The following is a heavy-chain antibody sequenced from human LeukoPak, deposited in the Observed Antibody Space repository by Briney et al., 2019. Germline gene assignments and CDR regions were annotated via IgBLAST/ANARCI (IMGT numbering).Heavy chain of an antibody. Sequence: GGSLRLSCAASGFTFSSYAMHWVRQAPGKGLEWVAVISHDGSNKYYADSVKGRFTISRDNSKNTLYLQMNSLRAEDTAVYYCARGITGYSSSSWGQGTLVTVSS. CDR3: ARGITGYSSSS. V-gene: IGHV3-30-3*01. CDR1: GFTFSSYA. CDR2: ISHDGSNK. J-gene: IGHJ5*02. D-gene: IGHD6-13*01.